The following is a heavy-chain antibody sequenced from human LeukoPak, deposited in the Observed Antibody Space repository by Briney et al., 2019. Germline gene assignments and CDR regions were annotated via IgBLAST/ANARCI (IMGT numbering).Heavy chain of an antibody. V-gene: IGHV4-39*07. CDR3: AILAVAGHFDY. Sequence: SETLSLTCTVSGGSISSSSYYWGWIRQPPGKGLEWIGSIYYSGSTYYNPSLKSRVTISVDTSKNQFSLKLSSVTAADTAEYYCAILAVAGHFDYWGQGTLVTVSS. J-gene: IGHJ4*02. CDR1: GGSISSSSYY. D-gene: IGHD6-19*01. CDR2: IYYSGST.